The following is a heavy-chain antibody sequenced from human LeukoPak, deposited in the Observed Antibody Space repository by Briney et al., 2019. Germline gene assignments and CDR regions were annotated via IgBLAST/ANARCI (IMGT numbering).Heavy chain of an antibody. Sequence: GGSLRLSCAASGFTFSSYAMSWVRQAPGKGLEWVANIRQDGSEKYSVDSVKGRFTISRDNAKNSLYLQMNSLRAEDTAVYYCARDMRPLIAAAGSYGMDVWGQGTTVTVSS. J-gene: IGHJ6*02. CDR1: GFTFSSYA. V-gene: IGHV3-7*01. D-gene: IGHD6-13*01. CDR3: ARDMRPLIAAAGSYGMDV. CDR2: IRQDGSEK.